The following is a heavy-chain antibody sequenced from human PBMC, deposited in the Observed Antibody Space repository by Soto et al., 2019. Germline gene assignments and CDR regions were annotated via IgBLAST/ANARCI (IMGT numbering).Heavy chain of an antibody. CDR3: AKDHRL. CDR2: TSGSGATT. CDR1: GFTFSSYA. J-gene: IGHJ4*02. V-gene: IGHV3-23*01. Sequence: EVQLLESGGGLVQPGGSLRLSCAASGFTFSSYAMSWVLQTPGKGLEWVSATSGSGATTDYADSVKGRLTISRDNSTDSLYLEMNGLRAEGVAVYYCAKDHRLWGQGALGAVCS.